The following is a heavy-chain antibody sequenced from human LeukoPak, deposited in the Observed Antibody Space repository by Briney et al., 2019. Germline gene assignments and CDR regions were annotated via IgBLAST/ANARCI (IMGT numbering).Heavy chain of an antibody. D-gene: IGHD4-17*01. CDR2: IKQDGSEK. J-gene: IGHJ4*02. V-gene: IGHV3-7*03. CDR3: ARGDYGDYGYFTYFDY. CDR1: GFTFSSYW. Sequence: PGGSLRLSCAASGFTFSSYWMSWVRQAPGKGLEWVANIKQDGSEKYYVDSVKGRFTISRDNAKNSLYLQVNSLRAEDTAVYYCARGDYGDYGYFTYFDYWGQGTLVTVSS.